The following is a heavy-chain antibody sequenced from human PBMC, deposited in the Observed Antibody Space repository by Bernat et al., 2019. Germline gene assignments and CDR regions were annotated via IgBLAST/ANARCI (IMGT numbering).Heavy chain of an antibody. D-gene: IGHD5-18*01. V-gene: IGHV4-34*01. Sequence: QVQLQQWGAGLLKPSETLSLTCAVYGGSFSGYYWSWIRQPPGKGLEWIGEINHSGSTNYNPSLKSRVTLLVDTTKNPCSLKPSSVPAADTAVDYCARGLPTFPSARGYSDGRNYWGQGTLVTVTA. CDR3: ARGLPTFPSARGYSDGRNY. J-gene: IGHJ4*02. CDR1: GGSFSGYY. CDR2: INHSGST.